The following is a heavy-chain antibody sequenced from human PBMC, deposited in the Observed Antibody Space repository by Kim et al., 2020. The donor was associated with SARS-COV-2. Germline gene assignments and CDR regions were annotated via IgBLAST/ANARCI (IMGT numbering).Heavy chain of an antibody. CDR2: INHSGTI. Sequence: SETLSLTCAVYGGSFSGYYWTWIRQPPGEGLEWIGEINHSGTIYYTPSLKSRVTISVDTSKNQFSLKLSSVTAADTAVYYWARGLASGYDQKVYFDYWGQGMLVTVSS. CDR3: ARGLASGYDQKVYFDY. V-gene: IGHV4-34*01. CDR1: GGSFSGYY. D-gene: IGHD5-12*01. J-gene: IGHJ4*02.